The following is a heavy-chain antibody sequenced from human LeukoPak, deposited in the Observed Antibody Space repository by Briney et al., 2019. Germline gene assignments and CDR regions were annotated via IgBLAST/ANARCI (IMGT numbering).Heavy chain of an antibody. V-gene: IGHV4-61*08. Sequence: PSETLSLTCTVSGGSISSGGYYWSWIRQPPGKGLEWIGYIYYSGSTNYNPSLKSRVTISVDTSKNQFSLKLSSVTAADTAVYYCAATICSSTSCYIDYWGQGTLVTVSS. J-gene: IGHJ4*02. CDR2: IYYSGST. CDR1: GGSISSGGYY. CDR3: AATICSSTSCYIDY. D-gene: IGHD2-2*02.